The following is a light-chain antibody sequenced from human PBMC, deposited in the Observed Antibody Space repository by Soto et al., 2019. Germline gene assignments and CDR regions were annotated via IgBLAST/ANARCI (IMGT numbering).Light chain of an antibody. CDR2: DAP. Sequence: DNHMTVSPATLSASVGDRVRITCRASQSVRSWLAWYQQKPGTAPKLLIFDAPRLESGVPSRFSGSASGTEFTLTISSLQPDDFATYYCQQYDNYPLTFGGGTKVDIK. V-gene: IGKV1-5*01. J-gene: IGKJ4*01. CDR1: QSVRSW. CDR3: QQYDNYPLT.